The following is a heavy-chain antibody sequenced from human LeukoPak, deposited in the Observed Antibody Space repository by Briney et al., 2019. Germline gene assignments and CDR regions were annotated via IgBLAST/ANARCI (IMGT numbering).Heavy chain of an antibody. Sequence: GGSLRLSCAASGFTFSSYEMNWVRQAPGKELEWVSYISSSGSTIYYADSVKGRFTISRDNAKNSLYLQMNSLRAEDTAVYYCARDQAVAGTAYYYGMDVWGQGTTVTVSS. J-gene: IGHJ6*02. CDR1: GFTFSSYE. CDR2: ISSSGSTI. V-gene: IGHV3-48*03. CDR3: ARDQAVAGTAYYYGMDV. D-gene: IGHD6-19*01.